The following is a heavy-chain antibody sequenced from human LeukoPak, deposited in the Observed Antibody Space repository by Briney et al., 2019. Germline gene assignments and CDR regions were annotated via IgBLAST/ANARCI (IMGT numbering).Heavy chain of an antibody. CDR2: IYTSGST. CDR3: TRDTGTTGEVKFDP. J-gene: IGHJ5*02. CDR1: GGSISSYY. D-gene: IGHD4-17*01. V-gene: IGHV4-4*07. Sequence: SETLSLTCTVSGGSISSYYWSWIRQPAGKGLEWIGRIYTSGSTTYNPSLKSRVTMSVDTSKSQFSLNLMSVAAADTAVYYCTRDTGTTGEVKFDPWGQGTLVTVSS.